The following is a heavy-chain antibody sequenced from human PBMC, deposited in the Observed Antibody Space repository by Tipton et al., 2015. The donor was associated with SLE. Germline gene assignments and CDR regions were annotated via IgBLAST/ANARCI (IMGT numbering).Heavy chain of an antibody. CDR1: GFTFGDYA. J-gene: IGHJ4*02. V-gene: IGHV3-49*03. CDR3: ARDQIPESVQYGFDY. CDR2: IRSKAYGGTT. Sequence: SLRLSCTASGFTFGDYAMSWFRQAPGKGLEWVGFIRSKAYGGTTEYAASVKGRFTISRDDSKSTAYLQMNSLKTEDTAVYYCARDQIPESVQYGFDYWGQGTLVTVSS. D-gene: IGHD4-11*01.